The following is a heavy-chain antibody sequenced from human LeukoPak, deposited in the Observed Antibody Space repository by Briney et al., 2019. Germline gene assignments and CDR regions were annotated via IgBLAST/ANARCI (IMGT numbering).Heavy chain of an antibody. J-gene: IGHJ4*02. CDR2: IYYSGST. D-gene: IGHD3-22*01. V-gene: IGHV4-59*01. Sequence: PSETLSLTCTVSGGSISSCYWSWIRQPPGKGLEWIGYIYYSGSTNYNPSLKSRVTISVDTSKNQFSLKLSSVTAADTAVYYCARGGYYDSSGYALFDYWGQGTLVTVSS. CDR1: GGSISSCY. CDR3: ARGGYYDSSGYALFDY.